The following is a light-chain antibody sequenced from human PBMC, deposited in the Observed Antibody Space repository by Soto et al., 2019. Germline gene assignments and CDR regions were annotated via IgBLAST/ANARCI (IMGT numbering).Light chain of an antibody. Sequence: DIRMTQSPSSLSASVGDRVTITCRAGQTINTYLNWYQHKPGKAPKVLIYAASSLQSGVPSRFSGSGSGTDFTLTISSLQPEDFATYYCQQSYSTPRTFGQGTKVDIK. CDR1: QTINTY. V-gene: IGKV1-39*01. CDR3: QQSYSTPRT. J-gene: IGKJ1*01. CDR2: AAS.